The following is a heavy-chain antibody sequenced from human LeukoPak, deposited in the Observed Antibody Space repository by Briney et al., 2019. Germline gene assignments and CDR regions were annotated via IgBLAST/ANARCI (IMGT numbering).Heavy chain of an antibody. CDR1: GFTVSSYS. V-gene: IGHV3-21*01. J-gene: IGHJ4*02. Sequence: GGSLRLSCAASGFTVSSYSMNWVRQAPGKGLEWVSSISSSSSYIYYADSVKGRFTISRDNAKNSLYLQMNSLRAEDTAVYYCARDKGGNGYLDYWGQGTLVTVSS. CDR2: ISSSSSYI. D-gene: IGHD4-23*01. CDR3: ARDKGGNGYLDY.